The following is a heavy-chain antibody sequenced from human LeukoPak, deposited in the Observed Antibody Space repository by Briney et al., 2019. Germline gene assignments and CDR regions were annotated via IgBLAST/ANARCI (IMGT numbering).Heavy chain of an antibody. V-gene: IGHV4-34*01. CDR1: GGSFSGYY. Sequence: SETLSLTCAVYGGSFSGYYWSWIRQPPGKGLEWIGEINHSGSTNYNPSLKSRVTISVDTSKNQFSLKLSSVTAADTAVYYCARQPSSGWYNYYYMDVWGKGTTVTVSS. J-gene: IGHJ6*03. CDR3: ARQPSSGWYNYYYMDV. CDR2: INHSGST. D-gene: IGHD6-19*01.